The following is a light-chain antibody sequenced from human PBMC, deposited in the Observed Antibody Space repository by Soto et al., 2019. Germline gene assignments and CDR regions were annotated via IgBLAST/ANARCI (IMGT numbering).Light chain of an antibody. J-gene: IGLJ2*01. CDR1: SSNIGSNA. CDR2: SNN. V-gene: IGLV1-44*01. Sequence: QSVLTQPPSTSGAPGQMVTISCSGSSSNIGSNAVNWYHHLPGAAPKLLIYSNNQRPSGVPDRVSGSKSGTSASLAISGLQSEDEADYYCATWDNSLNAVVFGGVTKLTVL. CDR3: ATWDNSLNAVV.